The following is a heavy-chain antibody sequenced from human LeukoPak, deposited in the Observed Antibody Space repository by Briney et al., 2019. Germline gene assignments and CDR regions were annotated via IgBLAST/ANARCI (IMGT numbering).Heavy chain of an antibody. Sequence: SVKVSCKASGGTFSSYAISWVRQAPGQGLEWMGGIIRIFGTANYAQKFQGRVTITADESTSTAYMELSSLRSEDTAVYYCARGGIVVVPAATEYNWFDPWGQGTLVTVSS. CDR1: GGTFSSYA. J-gene: IGHJ5*02. CDR3: ARGGIVVVPAATEYNWFDP. D-gene: IGHD2-2*01. CDR2: IIRIFGTA. V-gene: IGHV1-69*13.